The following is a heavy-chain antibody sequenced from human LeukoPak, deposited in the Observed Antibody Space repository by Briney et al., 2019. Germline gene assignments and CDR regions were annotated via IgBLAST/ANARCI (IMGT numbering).Heavy chain of an antibody. D-gene: IGHD6-13*01. CDR1: GYTFNNYA. Sequence: GASVKVSCKASGYTFNNYAISWVRQAPGQGLEWMGWISAYNGYTNYAQKLQGRVTMTTDTSTSTAYMKLRSLRSDDTAVYYCARDGSLAAAGRGVSTRRFDYWGQGTLVTVSS. CDR3: ARDGSLAAAGRGVSTRRFDY. J-gene: IGHJ4*02. V-gene: IGHV1-18*01. CDR2: ISAYNGYT.